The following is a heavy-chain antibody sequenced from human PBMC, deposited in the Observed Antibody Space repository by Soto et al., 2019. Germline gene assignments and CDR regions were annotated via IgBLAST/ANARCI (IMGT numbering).Heavy chain of an antibody. J-gene: IGHJ5*02. CDR2: IYSDGTT. Sequence: LRLSCAASGFAVSNTYMSWVRQAPGRGLEWVSFIYSDGTTCYADSVKGRFTISRDTSKNTLSLQMNSLGAEDTAVYYCARDCSGGSCYPALGAWGQGTLVTVSS. CDR3: ARDCSGGSCYPALGA. CDR1: GFAVSNTY. V-gene: IGHV3-53*01. D-gene: IGHD2-15*01.